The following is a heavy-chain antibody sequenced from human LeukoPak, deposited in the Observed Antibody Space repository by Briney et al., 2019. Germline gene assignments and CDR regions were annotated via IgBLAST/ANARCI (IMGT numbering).Heavy chain of an antibody. Sequence: GGSLRLSCAASGFTFSSYEMNWVRQAPGKGLEWVSYISSSGSTIYYADSVKGRFTISRDNAKNSLYLQMNSLRAEDTAVYYCASRFPDYDSSGQLDYWGQGTLVTVSS. CDR2: ISSSGSTI. D-gene: IGHD3-22*01. CDR3: ASRFPDYDSSGQLDY. J-gene: IGHJ4*02. CDR1: GFTFSSYE. V-gene: IGHV3-48*03.